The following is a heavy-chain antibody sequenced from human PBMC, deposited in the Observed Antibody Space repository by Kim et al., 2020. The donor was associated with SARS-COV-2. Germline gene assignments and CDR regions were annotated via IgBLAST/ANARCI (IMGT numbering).Heavy chain of an antibody. D-gene: IGHD6-13*01. J-gene: IGHJ6*02. V-gene: IGHV3-30-3*01. CDR2: ISYDGSNK. CDR3: ARVAAGSYYYGMDV. Sequence: GGSLRLSCAASGFTFSSYAMHWVRQAPGKGLEWVAVISYDGSNKYYADSVKGRFTISRDTSKNTLYLQMNSLRAEDTAVYYCARVAAGSYYYGMDVWGQGTTVTVAS. CDR1: GFTFSSYA.